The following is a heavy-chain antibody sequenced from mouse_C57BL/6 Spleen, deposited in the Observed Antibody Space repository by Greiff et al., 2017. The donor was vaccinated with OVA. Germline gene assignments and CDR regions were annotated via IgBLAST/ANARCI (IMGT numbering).Heavy chain of an antibody. V-gene: IGHV5-4*01. CDR2: ISDGGSYT. CDR3: ARDEGLYYGNSFDY. J-gene: IGHJ2*01. Sequence: EVHLVESGGGLVKPGGSLKLSCAASGFTFSSYAMSWVRQTPEKRLEWVATISDGGSYTYYPDNVKGRFTISRDNAKNNLYLQMSHLKSEDTAMYYCARDEGLYYGNSFDYWGQGTTLTVSA. D-gene: IGHD2-1*01. CDR1: GFTFSSYA.